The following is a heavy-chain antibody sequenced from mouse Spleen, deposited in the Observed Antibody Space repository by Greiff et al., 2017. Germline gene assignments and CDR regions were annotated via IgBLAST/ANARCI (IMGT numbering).Heavy chain of an antibody. V-gene: IGHV1-72*01. Sequence: QVQLKQPGAELVKPGASVKLSCKASGYTFTSYWMHWVKQRPGRGLEWIGRIDPNSGGTKYNEKFKSKATLTVDKPSSTAYMQLSSLTSEDSAVYYCARLWPLRDYYAMDYWGQGTSVTVSS. J-gene: IGHJ4*01. CDR3: ARLWPLRDYYAMDY. CDR2: IDPNSGGT. D-gene: IGHD1-1*02. CDR1: GYTFTSYW.